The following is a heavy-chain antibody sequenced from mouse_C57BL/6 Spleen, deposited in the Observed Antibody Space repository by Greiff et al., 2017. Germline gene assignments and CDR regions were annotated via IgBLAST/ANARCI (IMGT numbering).Heavy chain of an antibody. CDR3: ARRGYYGSSYYYFDY. V-gene: IGHV5-6*02. CDR2: ISSGGSYT. CDR1: GFTFSSYG. Sequence: EVKLVESGGDLVKPGGSLKLSCAASGFTFSSYGMSWVRQTPDKRLEWVATISSGGSYTYYPDSVKGRFTISRDNAKNTLYLQMSSLKSEDTAMYYCARRGYYGSSYYYFDYWGQGTTLTVSS. J-gene: IGHJ2*01. D-gene: IGHD1-1*01.